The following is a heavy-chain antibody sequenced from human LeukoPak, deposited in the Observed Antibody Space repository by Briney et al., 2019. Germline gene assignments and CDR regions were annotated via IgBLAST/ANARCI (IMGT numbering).Heavy chain of an antibody. Sequence: PGGSLRLSCAASGFTFSNAWMNWVCQAPGKGLEWVGRIKSKTDGGTTDYAAPVKGRFTISRDDSKNTLYLQMNSLKTEDTAVYYCTTDAEHIVVVTAPHDAFDIWGQGTMVTVS. CDR1: GFTFSNAW. J-gene: IGHJ3*02. CDR3: TTDAEHIVVVTAPHDAFDI. D-gene: IGHD2-21*02. V-gene: IGHV3-15*07. CDR2: IKSKTDGGTT.